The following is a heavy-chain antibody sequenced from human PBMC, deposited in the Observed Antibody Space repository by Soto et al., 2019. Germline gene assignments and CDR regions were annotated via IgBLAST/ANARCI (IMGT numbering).Heavy chain of an antibody. Sequence: SETLSLTCTVSGGSISSSSYYWCWIRHPPGKGLEWIGSIYYSGSTYYNPSLKSRVTISVDTSKNQFSLKLSSVTAADTAVYYCARLTKNTAMAYWGQGTLVTVSS. CDR2: IYYSGST. J-gene: IGHJ4*02. V-gene: IGHV4-39*01. CDR3: ARLTKNTAMAY. D-gene: IGHD5-18*01. CDR1: GGSISSSSYY.